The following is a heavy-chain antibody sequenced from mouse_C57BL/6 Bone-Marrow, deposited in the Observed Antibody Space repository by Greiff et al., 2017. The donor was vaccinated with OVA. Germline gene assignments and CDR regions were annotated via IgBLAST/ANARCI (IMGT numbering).Heavy chain of an antibody. CDR1: GFNIKDYY. CDR2: IDPEDGDT. Sequence: DVKLVESGAELVRPGASVKLSCTASGFNIKDYYMHWVKQRPEQGLEWIGRIDPEDGDTEYAPKFQGKATMTADPSSNTAYLQLSSLTSEDTAVYYCTTWDYGWELYFDYWGQGTTLTVSS. V-gene: IGHV14-1*01. J-gene: IGHJ2*01. CDR3: TTWDYGWELYFDY. D-gene: IGHD1-1*02.